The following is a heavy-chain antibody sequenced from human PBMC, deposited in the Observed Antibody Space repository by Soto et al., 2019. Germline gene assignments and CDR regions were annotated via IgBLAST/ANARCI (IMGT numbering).Heavy chain of an antibody. Sequence: QVQLVQSGAEVKKPWSSVKVSCKASGGTFSSYAISWVRQAPGQGLEWMGGIIPIFGTANYAQKFQGRVTITADESTSTAYMELSSLRSEDTAVYYCAVVDCSSTSCYISLGWYFDLWGRGTLVTVSS. V-gene: IGHV1-69*01. D-gene: IGHD2-2*02. CDR1: GGTFSSYA. CDR3: AVVDCSSTSCYISLGWYFDL. J-gene: IGHJ2*01. CDR2: IIPIFGTA.